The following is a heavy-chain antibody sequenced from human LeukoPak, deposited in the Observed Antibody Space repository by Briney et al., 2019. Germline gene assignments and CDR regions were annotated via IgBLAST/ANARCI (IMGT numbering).Heavy chain of an antibody. Sequence: GGSLRLSCAASGFTFSSYAMSWVRQAPGKGLEWVSAISGSGGSTYYADSVKGRFTISRDNSKNTLYLQMNSLRAEDTAVYYCAKVPDIVVVPGAEDYWGQGTLVTVSS. CDR1: GFTFSSYA. CDR2: ISGSGGST. V-gene: IGHV3-23*01. CDR3: AKVPDIVVVPGAEDY. J-gene: IGHJ4*02. D-gene: IGHD2-2*01.